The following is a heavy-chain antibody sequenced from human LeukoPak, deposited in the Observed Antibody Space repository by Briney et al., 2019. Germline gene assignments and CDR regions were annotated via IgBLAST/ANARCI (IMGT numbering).Heavy chain of an antibody. Sequence: GGSLRLSCAASGFTFSNYAMSWVRQAPGKGLEWVSVISGSGGSTYYADSVKGRFTISRDNSKNTLYLQTNSLRAEDTAVYYCAKDYASDMATAPFDYWGQGTLVTVSS. J-gene: IGHJ4*02. CDR2: ISGSGGST. V-gene: IGHV3-23*01. CDR3: AKDYASDMATAPFDY. CDR1: GFTFSNYA. D-gene: IGHD5-24*01.